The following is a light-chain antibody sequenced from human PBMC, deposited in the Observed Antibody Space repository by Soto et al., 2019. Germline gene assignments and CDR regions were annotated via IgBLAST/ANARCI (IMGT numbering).Light chain of an antibody. J-gene: IGLJ2*01. CDR3: SSYAGSNNLV. CDR2: EVS. Sequence: QSALTQPPSASGSPGQSVTISCTGTSSDVGGHNYVSWYQQHPGKAPKLMIYEVSKRPSRVPDRFSGSKSGNPASLTVSGLQAEDETDYYCSSYAGSNNLVFGGGTNLTVL. CDR1: SSDVGGHNY. V-gene: IGLV2-8*01.